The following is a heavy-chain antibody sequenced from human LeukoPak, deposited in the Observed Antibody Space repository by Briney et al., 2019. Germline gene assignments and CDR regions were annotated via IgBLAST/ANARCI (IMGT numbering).Heavy chain of an antibody. CDR1: GFTFSSYG. D-gene: IGHD4-17*01. V-gene: IGHV3-30*02. CDR3: AKGNYGDQNWFDP. CDR2: IRYDGSNK. J-gene: IGHJ5*02. Sequence: GGSLRLSCAASGFTFSSYGMHWVRQAPGKGLEWVAFIRYDGSNKYYADSVKGRFTISRDNAKNSLYLQMDSLRAEDTAVYYCAKGNYGDQNWFDPWGQGTLVTVSS.